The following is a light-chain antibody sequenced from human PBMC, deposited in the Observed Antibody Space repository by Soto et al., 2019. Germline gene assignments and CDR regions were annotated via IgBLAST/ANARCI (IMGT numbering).Light chain of an antibody. CDR2: GAS. CDR3: HQCGSSPRT. J-gene: IGKJ1*01. CDR1: QSVSSDF. Sequence: EIVLTQSPGTLSLSPGERATLSCRASQSVSSDFLAWYQQKPGQAPRLLIYGASNRATGVPDRFSGRGSGTDFTLSISRLEPEDFAVYYCHQCGSSPRTFGQGTKVEIK. V-gene: IGKV3-20*01.